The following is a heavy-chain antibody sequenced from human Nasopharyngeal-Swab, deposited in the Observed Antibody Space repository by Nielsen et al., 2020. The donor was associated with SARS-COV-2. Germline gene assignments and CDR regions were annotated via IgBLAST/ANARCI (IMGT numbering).Heavy chain of an antibody. CDR3: ARDGITTGRDDAFDI. Sequence: GESLKISCAASGFTLSTYTFNWVRQAPGKGLEWVSFIAGSGSTVYRDSVKGRFTVSRDNARNLVYLQMNSLRDEDTAVYYCARDGITTGRDDAFDIWSQGTMVTVSS. J-gene: IGHJ3*02. CDR1: GFTLSTYT. D-gene: IGHD1-1*01. CDR2: IAGSGSTV. V-gene: IGHV3-48*02.